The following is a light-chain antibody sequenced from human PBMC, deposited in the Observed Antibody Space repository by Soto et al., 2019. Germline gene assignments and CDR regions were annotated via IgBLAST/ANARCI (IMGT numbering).Light chain of an antibody. CDR2: SNN. CDR1: SSDIGSNT. CDR3: AAWDDRLNAL. J-gene: IGLJ1*01. Sequence: QSVLTQPPSASGTPGQRVTISCSGSSSDIGSNTVNWYQQLPGTAPKLLIYSNNQRPSGVPDRFSGSKSGTSASLAISGLQPEDEADYYCAAWDDRLNALFGTGTKVTVL. V-gene: IGLV1-44*01.